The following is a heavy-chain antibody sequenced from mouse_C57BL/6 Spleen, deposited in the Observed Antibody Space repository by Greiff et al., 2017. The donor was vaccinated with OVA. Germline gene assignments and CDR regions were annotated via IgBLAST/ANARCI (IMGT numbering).Heavy chain of an antibody. CDR3: ARGGYYSNYGDY. CDR2: INPGSGGT. V-gene: IGHV1-54*01. D-gene: IGHD2-5*01. J-gene: IGHJ2*01. Sequence: QVHVKQSGAELVRPGTSVKVSCKASGYAFTNYLIEWVKQRPGQGLEWIGVINPGSGGTNYNEKFKGKATLTADKSSSTAYMQLSSLTSEDSAVYFCARGGYYSNYGDYWGQGTTLTVSS. CDR1: GYAFTNYL.